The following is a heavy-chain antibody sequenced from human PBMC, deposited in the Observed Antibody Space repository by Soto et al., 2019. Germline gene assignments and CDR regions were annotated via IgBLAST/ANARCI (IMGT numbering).Heavy chain of an antibody. V-gene: IGHV4-61*01. CDR1: GGSVSSGSYY. CDR2: IYYSGST. Sequence: SETLSLTCTVSGGSVSSGSYYWSWIRQPPGKGLEWIGYIYYSGSTNYNPSLKSRVTISVDTSKNQFSLELSSVTAADTAVYYCAREGSSGSYFDYWGQGTLVTVSS. CDR3: AREGSSGSYFDY. J-gene: IGHJ4*02. D-gene: IGHD3-22*01.